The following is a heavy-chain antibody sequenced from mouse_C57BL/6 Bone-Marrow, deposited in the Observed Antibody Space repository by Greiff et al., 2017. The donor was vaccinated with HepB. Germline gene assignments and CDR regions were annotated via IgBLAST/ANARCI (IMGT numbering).Heavy chain of an antibody. CDR3: ARDNGNFYAMDY. V-gene: IGHV5-4*01. Sequence: EVKLVESGGGLVKPGGSLKLSCAASGFTFSSYAMSWVRQTPEKRLEWVATISDGGSYTYYPDNVKGRFTISRDNAKNKLYLQMSHLKSEDTAMYYCARDNGNFYAMDYWGQGTAVTVSS. CDR2: ISDGGSYT. D-gene: IGHD2-1*01. J-gene: IGHJ4*01. CDR1: GFTFSSYA.